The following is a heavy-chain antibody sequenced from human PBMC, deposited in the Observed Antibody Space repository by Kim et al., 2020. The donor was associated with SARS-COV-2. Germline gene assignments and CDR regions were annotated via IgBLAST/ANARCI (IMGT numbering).Heavy chain of an antibody. V-gene: IGHV4-30-2*01. J-gene: IGHJ6*02. CDR3: ARGYGSGSPYGMDV. Sequence: HPTRKMRVTISVDRPKNQFSLKLSSVTAADTAVYYCARGYGSGSPYGMDVWGQGTTVTVSS. D-gene: IGHD3-10*01.